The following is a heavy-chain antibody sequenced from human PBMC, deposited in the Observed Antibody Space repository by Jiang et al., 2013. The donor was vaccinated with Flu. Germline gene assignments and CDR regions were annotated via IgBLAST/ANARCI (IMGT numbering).Heavy chain of an antibody. CDR3: ARDRRLREWLFDRDAFDI. CDR1: GYTFTSYA. V-gene: IGHV1-3*01. J-gene: IGHJ3*02. D-gene: IGHD3-3*01. Sequence: AEVKKPGASVKVSCKASGYTFTSYAMHWVRQAPGQRLEWMGWINAGNGNTKYSQKFQGRVTITRDTSASAAYMELSSLRSEDTAVYYCARDRRLREWLFDRDAFDIWGQGTMVTVSS. CDR2: INAGNGNT.